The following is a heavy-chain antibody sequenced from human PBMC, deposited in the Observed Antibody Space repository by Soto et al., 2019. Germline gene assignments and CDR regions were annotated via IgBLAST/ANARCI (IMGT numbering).Heavy chain of an antibody. CDR2: VSAYRGYT. Sequence: ASVKVSCTASGYSFSTYEINWLRQAPGQGLEWMGWVSAYRGYTDYAEKFQDRVTMTTDTSTSTAYMELRSLRYDDTAVYYCARDVGDESITYNDAFDIWGQGTMVTVSS. J-gene: IGHJ3*02. D-gene: IGHD3-10*01. CDR3: ARDVGDESITYNDAFDI. V-gene: IGHV1-18*01. CDR1: GYSFSTYE.